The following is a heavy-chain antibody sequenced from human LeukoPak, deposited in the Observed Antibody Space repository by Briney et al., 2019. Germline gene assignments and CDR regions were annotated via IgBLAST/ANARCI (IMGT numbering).Heavy chain of an antibody. CDR1: AVSFSGNY. CDR2: IYQSKYT. CDR3: AGIRCSPGVNSCFNY. V-gene: IGHV4-34*01. J-gene: IGHJ4*02. Sequence: PSETLSLTCGVRAVSFSGNYWSWIRQSPGKGLEWIGEIYQSKYTTYNPSLKSRVTISADTSVNQLSLRVTSVTAAATAIYYCAGIRCSPGVNSCFNYWGRETLVTVSS. D-gene: IGHD4/OR15-4a*01.